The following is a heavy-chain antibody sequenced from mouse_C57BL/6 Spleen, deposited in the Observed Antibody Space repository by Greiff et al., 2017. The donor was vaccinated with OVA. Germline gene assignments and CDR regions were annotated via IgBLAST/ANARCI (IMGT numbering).Heavy chain of an antibody. J-gene: IGHJ4*01. CDR2: IDPSDSET. CDR1: GYTFTSYW. V-gene: IGHV1-52*01. Sequence: QVQLQQPGAELVRPGSSVKLSCKASGYTFTSYWMHWVKQRPIQGLEWIGNIDPSDSETHYTQKFKDKATLTVDKSSSTAYMQLSSLTSEDSAVYYCARSYYGSSGGAMDYWGQGTSVTVSS. D-gene: IGHD1-1*01. CDR3: ARSYYGSSGGAMDY.